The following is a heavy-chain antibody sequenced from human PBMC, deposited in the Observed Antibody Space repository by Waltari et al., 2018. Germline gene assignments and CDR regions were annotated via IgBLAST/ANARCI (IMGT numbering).Heavy chain of an antibody. D-gene: IGHD3-16*02. J-gene: IGHJ4*02. Sequence: QVQLQESGPGLVKPSETLSLTCTVSGGSISSYYWSWIRQPPGKGLEWIGYIYTSGTTNYNPSLKSRVTISVDTSKNQFSLKLSSVTAADTAVYYWARGGRWGSYRPFDYWGQGTLVTVSS. CDR3: ARGGRWGSYRPFDY. CDR1: GGSISSYY. CDR2: IYTSGTT. V-gene: IGHV4-4*09.